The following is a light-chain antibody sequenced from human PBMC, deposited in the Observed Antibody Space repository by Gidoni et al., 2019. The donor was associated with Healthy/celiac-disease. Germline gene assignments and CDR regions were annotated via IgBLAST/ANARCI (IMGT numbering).Light chain of an antibody. CDR1: QSVSSY. CDR2: DAP. Sequence: EIVLTQSPATLSLSPGERATLSCRASQSVSSYLAWYQQQPGQAPRLLIYDAPNRATGIPARFSGSWSGTDFTLTISSLEPEDFAVYYCQQRSNWPPFGGGTKVEIK. CDR3: QQRSNWPP. V-gene: IGKV3-11*01. J-gene: IGKJ4*01.